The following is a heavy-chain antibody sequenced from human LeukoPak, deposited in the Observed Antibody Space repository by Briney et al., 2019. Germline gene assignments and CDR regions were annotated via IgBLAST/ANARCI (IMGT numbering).Heavy chain of an antibody. V-gene: IGHV4-30-2*01. CDR2: TYHSGTT. D-gene: IGHD2-2*02. J-gene: IGHJ4*02. CDR1: GVSISSGGYY. Sequence: SETLSLTCSVSGVSISSGGYYWSWIRQPPGKGLEWIGYTYHSGTTYYNPSLKSRVTLSVDRSKNQFSLRLSSVTAAGTAVYYCARVVVVPTAIWGFFDYWGQGTLVTVSS. CDR3: ARVVVVPTAIWGFFDY.